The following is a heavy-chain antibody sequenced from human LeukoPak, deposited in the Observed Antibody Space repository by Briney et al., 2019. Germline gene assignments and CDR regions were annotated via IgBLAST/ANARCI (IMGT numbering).Heavy chain of an antibody. D-gene: IGHD5-18*01. CDR3: ARDTAMVTSVDYYGMDV. Sequence: PGGSLRLSCAASGFTFSSYWMSWVRQAPGKGLEWVANIKQDGSVKYYVDSVKGRFTISRDNAMNSLYLQMNSLRAEDTAVYYCARDTAMVTSVDYYGMDVWGQGTTVTVSS. CDR2: IKQDGSVK. J-gene: IGHJ6*02. CDR1: GFTFSSYW. V-gene: IGHV3-7*05.